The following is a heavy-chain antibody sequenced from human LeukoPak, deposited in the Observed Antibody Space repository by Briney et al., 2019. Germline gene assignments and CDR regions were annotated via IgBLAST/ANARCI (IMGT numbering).Heavy chain of an antibody. CDR2: ISAYNGNT. J-gene: IGHJ4*02. D-gene: IGHD3-16*01. Sequence: ASVKVSCKASGYTFTSYGISWVRQAPGQGLEWMGWISAYNGNTNYAQKLQGRVTMTTDTSTSTAYMELRSLRSDDTAVYYCARALRGSFEVAELDYWGQGTLVTVSS. CDR1: GYTFTSYG. CDR3: ARALRGSFEVAELDY. V-gene: IGHV1-18*01.